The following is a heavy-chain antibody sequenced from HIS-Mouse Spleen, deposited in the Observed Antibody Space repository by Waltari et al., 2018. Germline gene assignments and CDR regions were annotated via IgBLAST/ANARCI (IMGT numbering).Heavy chain of an antibody. CDR3: AREIPYSSSWYDWYFDL. CDR2: IYYSGST. Sequence: QLQLQESGPGLVRPPETLSLPSLAPGAPISSIVTSWGWIRQPPGKGLEWIGSIYYSGSTYYNQSLKSRVTISVDTSKNQFSLKLSSVTAADTAVYYCAREIPYSSSWYDWYFDLWGRGTLVTVSS. V-gene: IGHV4-39*07. CDR1: GAPISSIVTS. D-gene: IGHD6-13*01. J-gene: IGHJ2*01.